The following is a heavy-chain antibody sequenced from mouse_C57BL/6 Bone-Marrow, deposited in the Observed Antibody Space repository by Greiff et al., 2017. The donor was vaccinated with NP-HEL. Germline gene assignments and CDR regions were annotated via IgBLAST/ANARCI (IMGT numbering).Heavy chain of an antibody. J-gene: IGHJ1*03. CDR3: ARDSVTVVGYWYFDV. V-gene: IGHV5-4*01. D-gene: IGHD1-1*01. CDR2: ISDGGSYT. CDR1: GFTFSSYA. Sequence: EVKLVESGGGLVKPGGSLKLSCAASGFTFSSYAMSWVRQTPEKRLEWVATISDGGSYTYYPDNVKGRFTISRDNAKNNLYLQMSHLKSEDTAMYYCARDSVTVVGYWYFDVWGTGTTVTVSS.